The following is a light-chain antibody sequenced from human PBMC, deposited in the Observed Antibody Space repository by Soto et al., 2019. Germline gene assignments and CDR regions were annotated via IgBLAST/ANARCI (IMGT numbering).Light chain of an antibody. CDR2: DAS. CDR1: QSISNR. J-gene: IGKJ1*01. V-gene: IGKV1-5*01. CDR3: QHYGVRCA. Sequence: IQVILTTSTLSSSVGARVTITFRASQSISNRLAWYQQKPGKAPKVLIYDASNLESGVPSRFSGSGSGTEFILTISFQPPDDLTTYYCQHYGVRCAFGEGAKVDI.